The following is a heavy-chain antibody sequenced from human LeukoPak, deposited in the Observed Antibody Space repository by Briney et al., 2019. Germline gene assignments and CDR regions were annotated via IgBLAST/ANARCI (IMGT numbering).Heavy chain of an antibody. Sequence: ASVQVSCKTSGYIFAHNGISWVRQAPGQGPEWMGWISAYNGDTNYAQNFQGRATMTRDTSTSTVYMELRSLRSDDTAVYYCARDLLNEGNHLDYWGQGTLVTVSS. CDR2: ISAYNGDT. V-gene: IGHV1-18*01. CDR1: GYIFAHNG. J-gene: IGHJ4*02. CDR3: ARDLLNEGNHLDY. D-gene: IGHD4-23*01.